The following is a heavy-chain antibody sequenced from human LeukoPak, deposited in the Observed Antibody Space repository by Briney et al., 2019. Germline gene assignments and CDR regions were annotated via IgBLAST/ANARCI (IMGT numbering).Heavy chain of an antibody. CDR2: IWYDGSNQ. V-gene: IGHV3-33*01. CDR1: GFTFSSYG. CDR3: ARGHELDY. Sequence: GGSLRLSCAASGFTFSSYGMHWVRQAPGKGLEWVAVIWYDGSNQYYVDSVKGRFTISRDNSKNMLYLQMSSLRAEDTAVYYCARGHELDYWGQGTLVTVSS. J-gene: IGHJ4*02.